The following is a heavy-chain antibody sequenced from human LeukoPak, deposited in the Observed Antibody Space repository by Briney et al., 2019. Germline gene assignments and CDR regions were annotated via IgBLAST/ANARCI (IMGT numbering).Heavy chain of an antibody. D-gene: IGHD3-22*01. J-gene: IGHJ3*02. Sequence: SETLSLTCTVSGYSISSGYYWGWTRQPPGKGLEWIGSIYHSGSTYYNPSLKSRVTISVDTSKNQFSLKLSSVTAADTAVYYCARDRTSSGYYYDDAFDIWGQGTMVTVSS. CDR3: ARDRTSSGYYYDDAFDI. CDR2: IYHSGST. V-gene: IGHV4-38-2*02. CDR1: GYSISSGYY.